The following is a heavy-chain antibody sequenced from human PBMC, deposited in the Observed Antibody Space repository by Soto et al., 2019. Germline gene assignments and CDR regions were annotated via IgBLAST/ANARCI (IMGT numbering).Heavy chain of an antibody. V-gene: IGHV1-69*13. CDR1: GGTFSSYA. J-gene: IGHJ5*02. CDR2: IIPIFGTA. CDR3: ARDYIAEAGPRWFDS. Sequence: SVKVSCKASGGTFSSYAISWVRQAPGQGLEWMGGIIPIFGTANYAQKFQGRVTITADESTSAAYMELSSLRSEDTAVYYCARDYIAEAGPRWFDSWGQGTLVTVSS. D-gene: IGHD6-13*01.